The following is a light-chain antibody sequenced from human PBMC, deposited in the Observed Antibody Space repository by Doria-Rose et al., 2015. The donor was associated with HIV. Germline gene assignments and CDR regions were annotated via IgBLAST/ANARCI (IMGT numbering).Light chain of an antibody. CDR3: HQYGTSWT. CDR1: QSFSSTY. Sequence: TQSPGTLSLSPGERATLSCRASQSFSSTYLAWYQQKPGKAHSLLIYDGSTSATGIPDSCSASGSGTDFTLTINRLEPEDFALYYCHQYGTSWTFGQGTKVEI. J-gene: IGKJ1*01. CDR2: DGS. V-gene: IGKV3-20*01.